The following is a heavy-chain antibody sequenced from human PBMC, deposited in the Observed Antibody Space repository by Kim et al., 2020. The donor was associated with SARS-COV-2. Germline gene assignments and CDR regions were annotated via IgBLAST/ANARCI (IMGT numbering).Heavy chain of an antibody. CDR1: GFTVSSNY. J-gene: IGHJ4*02. CDR2: IYSGGST. D-gene: IGHD3-16*01. CDR3: ARGYDYVWGVKDY. Sequence: GGSLRLSCAASGFTVSSNYMSWVRQAPGKGLEWVSVIYSGGSTYYADSVKGRFTISRDNSKNTLYLQMNSLRAEDTAVYYCARGYDYVWGVKDYWGQGTLVTVSS. V-gene: IGHV3-53*01.